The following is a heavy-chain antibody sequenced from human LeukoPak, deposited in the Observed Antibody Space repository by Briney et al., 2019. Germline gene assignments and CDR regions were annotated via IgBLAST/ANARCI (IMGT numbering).Heavy chain of an antibody. Sequence: PSETLSLTCTVPGGSITSYYWSWIRQPAGKGLEWIGRIYASGGTNYSPSLKSRVTMSIDTSKNQFSLKLSSVTAADTAVYYCARVSDFLTGFDYWGQGTLVTVSS. CDR2: IYASGGT. D-gene: IGHD3-9*01. CDR1: GGSITSYY. CDR3: ARVSDFLTGFDY. V-gene: IGHV4-4*07. J-gene: IGHJ4*02.